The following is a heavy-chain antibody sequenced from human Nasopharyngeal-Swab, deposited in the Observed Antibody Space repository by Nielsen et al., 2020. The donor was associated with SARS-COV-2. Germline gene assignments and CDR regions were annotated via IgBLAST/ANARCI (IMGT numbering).Heavy chain of an antibody. J-gene: IGHJ4*02. V-gene: IGHV3-48*04. Sequence: IRQRPGKGLEWVSYISSSSSTIYYADSVKGRFTISRDNAKNSLYLQMNSLRGEDTAVYYCARAVDIVVVVAASDYWGQGTLVTVSS. CDR2: ISSSSSTI. D-gene: IGHD2-15*01. CDR3: ARAVDIVVVVAASDY.